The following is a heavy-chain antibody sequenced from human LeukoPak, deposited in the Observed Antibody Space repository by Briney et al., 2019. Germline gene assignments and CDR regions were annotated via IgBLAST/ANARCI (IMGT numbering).Heavy chain of an antibody. Sequence: SETPSLTCTVSGGSINSNYWSWIRQSPGKGLEWIGYIYYSGTTNYNPSLRSRVTISVDTSKNQFSLRLTSVTAADTAVYYCARGFDSKSTYFDYWGQGTLVTVSS. CDR1: GGSINSNY. V-gene: IGHV4-59*01. CDR2: IYYSGTT. J-gene: IGHJ4*02. D-gene: IGHD5-12*01. CDR3: ARGFDSKSTYFDY.